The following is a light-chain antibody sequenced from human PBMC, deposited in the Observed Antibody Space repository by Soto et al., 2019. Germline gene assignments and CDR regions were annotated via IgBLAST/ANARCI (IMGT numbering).Light chain of an antibody. CDR3: QQSYSSAT. V-gene: IGKV1-39*01. Sequence: IQMTQSPSSLSASVGDRVTITCRASQSISGFLNWYQQKPGKAPNLLIYAASSLQSGVPSRFSGSGSGTAYTLTISSLQPEDIATYYCQQSYSSATFGGGTKVEIK. J-gene: IGKJ4*01. CDR2: AAS. CDR1: QSISGF.